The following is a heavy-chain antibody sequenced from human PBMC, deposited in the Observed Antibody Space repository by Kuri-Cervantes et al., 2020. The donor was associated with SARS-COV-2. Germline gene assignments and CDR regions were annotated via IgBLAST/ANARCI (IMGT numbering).Heavy chain of an antibody. Sequence: GESLKISCAASGFTFSNAWMTWVRQAPGRGLEWVGCIKSKNDGGGTDYAAPVKGRFTISRDNAKNSLYLQMNSLRAEDMALYYCAKGAPYYYDSSGYYLFDYWGQGTLVTVSS. V-gene: IGHV3-15*05. J-gene: IGHJ4*02. CDR3: AKGAPYYYDSSGYYLFDY. CDR2: IKSKNDGGGT. D-gene: IGHD3-22*01. CDR1: GFTFSNAW.